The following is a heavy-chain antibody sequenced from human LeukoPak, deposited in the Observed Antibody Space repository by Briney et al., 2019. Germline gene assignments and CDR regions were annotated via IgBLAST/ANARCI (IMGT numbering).Heavy chain of an antibody. D-gene: IGHD2-2*01. CDR3: AFKPKYQLLPRGVY. CDR1: RFTFSSYA. Sequence: GGSLRLSCAASRFTFSSYAMSWVRQAPGKGLEWVSAISGSGGSTYYADSVKGRFTISRDNSKNTLYLQMNSLRAEDTAVYYCAFKPKYQLLPRGVYWGQGTLVTVSS. CDR2: ISGSGGST. V-gene: IGHV3-23*01. J-gene: IGHJ4*02.